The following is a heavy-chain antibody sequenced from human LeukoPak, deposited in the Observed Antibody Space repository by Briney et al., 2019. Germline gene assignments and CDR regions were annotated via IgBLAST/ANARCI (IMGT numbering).Heavy chain of an antibody. J-gene: IGHJ5*02. CDR1: GGSFSGYY. Sequence: PSETLSLTCAVYGGSFSGYYWSWIRQPPGKGLEWIGEINHSGSTNYNPSLKSRVTISVDTSKNRFSLKLSSVTAADTAVYYCARGFRITIFGVAAYNWFDPWGQGTLVTVSS. D-gene: IGHD3-3*01. CDR3: ARGFRITIFGVAAYNWFDP. CDR2: INHSGST. V-gene: IGHV4-34*01.